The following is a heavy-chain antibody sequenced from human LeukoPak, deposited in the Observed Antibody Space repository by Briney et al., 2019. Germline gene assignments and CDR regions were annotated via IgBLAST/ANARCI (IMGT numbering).Heavy chain of an antibody. CDR1: GGSFSGYY. J-gene: IGHJ1*01. CDR2: INHSGST. Sequence: SETLSLTCAVNGGSFSGYYWSWIRQPPGKGLEWIGEINHSGSTNYNPSLKSRVTISVDTSKNQFTLKLSSVTAADTAVYYCARGLYYGGNLGFQHWGQGTLVTVFS. D-gene: IGHD4-23*01. V-gene: IGHV4-34*01. CDR3: ARGLYYGGNLGFQH.